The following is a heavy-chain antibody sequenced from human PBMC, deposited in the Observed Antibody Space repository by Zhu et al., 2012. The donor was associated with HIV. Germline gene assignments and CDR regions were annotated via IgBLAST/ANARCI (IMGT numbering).Heavy chain of an antibody. D-gene: IGHD3-10*01. V-gene: IGHV3-43*01. J-gene: IGHJ6*03. CDR1: GFRFGSYA. CDR3: AKGAAANYHYYYYMDV. CDR2: ISWSGEAT. Sequence: EVQLVESGGNVIQPGGSLRLSCAASGFRFGSYAMHWVRQAPGKGLEWISLISWSGEATYYTGSVEGRFTISRDNSKNSLYLQMNSLRPEDTALYYCAKGAAANYHYYYYMDVWGKGPTVSVSS.